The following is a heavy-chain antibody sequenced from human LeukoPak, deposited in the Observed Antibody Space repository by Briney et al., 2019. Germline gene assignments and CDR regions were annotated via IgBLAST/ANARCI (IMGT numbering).Heavy chain of an antibody. J-gene: IGHJ4*02. CDR3: ARSFDF. Sequence: GGSLRLSCAASGFTVNSNYMSWVRQAPGKGLEWVSVIYSGGSTYYADSVKGRFTISRDNAKNSLYLQMNSLRDEDTAVYYCARSFDFWGQGTLVTVSS. V-gene: IGHV3-53*01. CDR2: IYSGGST. CDR1: GFTVNSNY.